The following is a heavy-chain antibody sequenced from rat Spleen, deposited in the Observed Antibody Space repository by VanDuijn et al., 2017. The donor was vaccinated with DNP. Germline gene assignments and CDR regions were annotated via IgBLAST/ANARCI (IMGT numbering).Heavy chain of an antibody. CDR2: ISIDGDTT. Sequence: EVQLVETGGGLVQPGRSLKLSCVASGFTFSTYWMYWIRQAPGKGLEWVASISIDGDTTYYPDSVKGRFTIFRDNAEDTVYLQMSSLRSEDTATYCCAKVRTTGIPGFAYWGHGTLVTVSS. D-gene: IGHD1-9*01. J-gene: IGHJ3*01. V-gene: IGHV5-58*01. CDR1: GFTFSTYW. CDR3: AKVRTTGIPGFAY.